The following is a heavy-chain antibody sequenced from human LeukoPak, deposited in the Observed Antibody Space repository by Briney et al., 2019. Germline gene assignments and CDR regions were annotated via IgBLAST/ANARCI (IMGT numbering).Heavy chain of an antibody. CDR2: ISDSGAST. J-gene: IGHJ6*03. CDR1: GFTFSSYA. V-gene: IGHV3-23*01. CDR3: AKDILEAYMDV. Sequence: GSLRLSCAASGFTFSSYAMSWVRQAPGKGLEWVSGISDSGASTYYADSVKGRFSISRDNSKNTLYLRMNSLRAEDTAVYYCAKDILEAYMDVWGKGTTVTVSS. D-gene: IGHD3-3*01.